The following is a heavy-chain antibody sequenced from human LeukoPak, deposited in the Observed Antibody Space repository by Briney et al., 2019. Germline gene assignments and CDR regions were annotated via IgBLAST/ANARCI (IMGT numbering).Heavy chain of an antibody. CDR2: ISSSGSTI. J-gene: IGHJ4*02. D-gene: IGHD3-10*01. CDR1: GFTFSSYE. CDR3: AKDRWEYYGSGSYYEYYFDY. V-gene: IGHV3-48*03. Sequence: GGSLRLSCAASGFTFSSYEMNWVRQAPGKGLEWVSYISSSGSTIYYADSVKGRFTISRDNAKNSLYLQMNSLRAEDTAVYYCAKDRWEYYGSGSYYEYYFDYWGQGTLVTVSS.